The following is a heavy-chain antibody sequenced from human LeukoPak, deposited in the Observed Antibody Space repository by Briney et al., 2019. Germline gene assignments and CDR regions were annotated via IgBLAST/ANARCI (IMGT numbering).Heavy chain of an antibody. J-gene: IGHJ4*02. D-gene: IGHD4-17*01. Sequence: GGSLRLSCAASGFTFSTYGMHWVRQAPGKGLEWVAFIRYDGRNKYYADSVKGRFTISRDNSKNTLCLQMNSLRAEDTAVYYYAKEIWPTVTTPGHTHFDYWGQGTLVTVSS. CDR2: IRYDGRNK. CDR3: AKEIWPTVTTPGHTHFDY. V-gene: IGHV3-30*02. CDR1: GFTFSTYG.